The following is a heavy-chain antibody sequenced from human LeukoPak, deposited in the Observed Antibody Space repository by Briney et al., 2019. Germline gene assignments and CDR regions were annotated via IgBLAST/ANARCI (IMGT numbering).Heavy chain of an antibody. J-gene: IGHJ4*02. CDR2: ISAYNGNT. V-gene: IGHV1-18*01. D-gene: IGHD6-13*01. Sequence: ASVKVSCKTSGYTFTNYNINWVRQAPGQGLEWMGWISAYNGNTNSAQKFQGRVTMTTDTSTSTAYMELRSLTSDDTAVYYCAGSNTWPFDYWGQGTLATVSS. CDR1: GYTFTNYN. CDR3: AGSNTWPFDY.